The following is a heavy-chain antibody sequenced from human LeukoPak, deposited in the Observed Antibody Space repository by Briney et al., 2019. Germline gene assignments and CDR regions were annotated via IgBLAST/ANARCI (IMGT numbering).Heavy chain of an antibody. V-gene: IGHV1-2*02. D-gene: IGHD6-13*01. CDR3: ARRDLVAAAGSDY. CDR1: GYTFTGYY. J-gene: IGHJ4*02. CDR2: INPNSGGA. Sequence: ASVKVSCKASGYTFTGYYMHWVRHAPGQGLELMGLINPNSGGANYAQKFQVRVSITVDTSISTDYMELSRMRSDDTAVYYCARRDLVAAAGSDYWGQGTLVTVSS.